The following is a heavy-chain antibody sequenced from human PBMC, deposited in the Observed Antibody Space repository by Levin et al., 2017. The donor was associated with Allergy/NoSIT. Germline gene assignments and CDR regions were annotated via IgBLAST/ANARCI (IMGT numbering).Heavy chain of an antibody. CDR1: GFTFSTYS. CDR2: ISSSSSTI. CDR3: ARVGPAHYYMDV. J-gene: IGHJ6*03. V-gene: IGHV3-48*01. D-gene: IGHD3-10*01. Sequence: ETLSLTCAASGFTFSTYSMNWVRQAPGKGLEWVSYISSSSSTIYYADSVKGRFTISRDNAKNSLYLQMNSLRAEDTAVYYCARVGPAHYYMDVWGKGTTVTVSS.